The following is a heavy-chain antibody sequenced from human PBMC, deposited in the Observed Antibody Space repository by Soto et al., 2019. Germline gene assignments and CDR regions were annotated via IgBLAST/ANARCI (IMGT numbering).Heavy chain of an antibody. D-gene: IGHD3-22*01. CDR1: GGTFSNYA. CDR2: IIPIFGTA. J-gene: IGHJ4*02. V-gene: IGHV1-69*13. CDR3: ARGDYYDSSGYYYGGY. Sequence: GASVKVSCKASGGTFSNYAISWVRQAPGQGLEWMGGIIPIFGTANYAQKFQGRVTITADESTSTAYMELSSLRSEDTAVYYCARGDYYDSSGYYYGGYWGQGTLVTVSS.